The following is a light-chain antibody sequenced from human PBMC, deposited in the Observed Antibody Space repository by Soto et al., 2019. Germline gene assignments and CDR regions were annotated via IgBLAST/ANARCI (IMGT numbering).Light chain of an antibody. V-gene: IGKV4-1*01. CDR1: QSVLYSSNNKNY. CDR2: WAS. J-gene: IGKJ2*01. Sequence: DIVLTQSPDSLAVSLGERATINCKSSQSVLYSSNNKNYLAWYQHKPGQPPKLLIYWASTRESGVPDRFSGSGSGTDFTLTISSLQAEDVAVYYCQQYYSSPYTFGQGTTLEIK. CDR3: QQYYSSPYT.